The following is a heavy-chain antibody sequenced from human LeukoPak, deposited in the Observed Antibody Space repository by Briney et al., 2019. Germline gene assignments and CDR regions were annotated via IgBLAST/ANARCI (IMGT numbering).Heavy chain of an antibody. CDR1: GGSISSHY. CDR2: IYYSGNT. D-gene: IGHD6-13*01. CDR3: ARVGYSSSWYVGRYYMDV. V-gene: IGHV4-59*11. Sequence: SETLSLTRTVSGGSISSHYWSWIRQPPGKGLEWIGYIYYSGNTNYNPSLKSRVTISVATSKNQFSLKLSSVTAADTAVYYCARVGYSSSWYVGRYYMDVWGKGTAVTVSS. J-gene: IGHJ6*03.